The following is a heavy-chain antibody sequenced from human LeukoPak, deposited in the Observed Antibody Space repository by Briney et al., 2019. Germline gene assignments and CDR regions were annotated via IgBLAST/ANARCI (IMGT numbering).Heavy chain of an antibody. CDR1: GFTFTSSA. D-gene: IGHD3-22*01. V-gene: IGHV1-58*01. J-gene: IGHJ1*01. CDR3: AALYYYDSSGYWDFQH. CDR2: IVVGSGNT. Sequence: SVKVSCKASGFTFTSSAVQWVRQARGQRLEWIGWIVVGSGNTNYAQKFQERVTITRDMSTSTAYMELSSLRSEDTAVYYCAALYYYDSSGYWDFQHWGQGTLVTVSS.